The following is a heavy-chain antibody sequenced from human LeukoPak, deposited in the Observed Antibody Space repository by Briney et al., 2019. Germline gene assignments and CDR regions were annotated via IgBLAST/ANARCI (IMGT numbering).Heavy chain of an antibody. J-gene: IGHJ5*02. CDR1: GYRFTYYW. V-gene: IGHV5-51*01. Sequence: GESLKISSKASGYRFTYYWIAWVRQMPGKGLEWMGIIYPNDSHTRYSPSFQGQVTISADKSISTAYLLWSSLKASDTAMYYCARLPNSGADLTWFDPWGQGTLVTVSS. D-gene: IGHD3-10*01. CDR3: ARLPNSGADLTWFDP. CDR2: IYPNDSHT.